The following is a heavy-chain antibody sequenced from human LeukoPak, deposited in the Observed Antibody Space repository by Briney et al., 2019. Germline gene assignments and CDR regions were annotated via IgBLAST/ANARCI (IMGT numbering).Heavy chain of an antibody. CDR3: ARDVAPPYYYDSSGLDAFDI. J-gene: IGHJ3*02. CDR1: GFTFSSYS. V-gene: IGHV3-21*01. D-gene: IGHD3-22*01. CDR2: ISSSSSYI. Sequence: GGSLRLSCAASGFTFSSYSMNWVRQAPGKGLEWVSSISSSSSYIYYADSVKGRFTISRDNAKNSLYLQMNSLRAEDTAVYYCARDVAPPYYYDSSGLDAFDIWGQGTMVTVSS.